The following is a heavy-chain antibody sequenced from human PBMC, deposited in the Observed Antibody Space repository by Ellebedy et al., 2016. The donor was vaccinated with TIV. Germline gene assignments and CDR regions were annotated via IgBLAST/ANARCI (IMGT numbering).Heavy chain of an antibody. D-gene: IGHD3-3*01. J-gene: IGHJ5*02. Sequence: SETLSLTXAVYGGSFSGYYWSWIRQPPGKGLEWIGEINHSGSTNYNPSLKSRVTISVDTSKNQFSLKLSSVTAADTAVYYCARGARLTILGVVIFRGNWFDPWGQGTLVTVSS. CDR3: ARGARLTILGVVIFRGNWFDP. CDR1: GGSFSGYY. CDR2: INHSGST. V-gene: IGHV4-34*01.